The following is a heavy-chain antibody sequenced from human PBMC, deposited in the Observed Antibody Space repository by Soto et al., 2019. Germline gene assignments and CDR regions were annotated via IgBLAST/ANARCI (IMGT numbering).Heavy chain of an antibody. CDR1: GGTFSSYA. D-gene: IGHD3-3*01. Sequence: QVQLVQSGAEVKKPGSSVKVSCKASGGTFSSYAISWVRQAPGQGLEWMGGIIPIFGTANYAQKFQGRVTITADDSKRPAYMELSSLGSEDTAVYYCARPYYDFGSGYYTSYYYGMDVWGQGATVTVSS. CDR2: IIPIFGTA. V-gene: IGHV1-69*12. J-gene: IGHJ6*02. CDR3: ARPYYDFGSGYYTSYYYGMDV.